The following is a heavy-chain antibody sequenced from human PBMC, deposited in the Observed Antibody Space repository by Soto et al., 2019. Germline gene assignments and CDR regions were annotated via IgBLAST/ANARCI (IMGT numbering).Heavy chain of an antibody. D-gene: IGHD3-3*01. CDR3: ARDGGYDFWSGYHWFDP. CDR2: IYYSGST. Sequence: SSETLSLTCTVSGGSISSYYWSWIRQPPGKGLEWIGYIYYSGSTNYNPSLKSRVTISVDTSKNQFSLKLSSVTAADTAVHYCARDGGYDFWSGYHWFDPWGQGTLVTVSS. CDR1: GGSISSYY. V-gene: IGHV4-59*01. J-gene: IGHJ5*02.